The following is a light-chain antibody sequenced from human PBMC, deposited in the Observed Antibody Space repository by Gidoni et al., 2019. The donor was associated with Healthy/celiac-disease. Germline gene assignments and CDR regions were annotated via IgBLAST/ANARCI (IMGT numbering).Light chain of an antibody. CDR2: DAS. Sequence: DIQMTQSPSSLSASVGDRVTITCQASQDISNLLNWYQQKPGKAPKLLIYDASNLETGVPSRFSGSGSGTDFTITISSLQPEDIATYYCQQYDNLPRTITSGQGTRLEIK. J-gene: IGKJ5*01. V-gene: IGKV1-33*01. CDR1: QDISNL. CDR3: QQYDNLPRTIT.